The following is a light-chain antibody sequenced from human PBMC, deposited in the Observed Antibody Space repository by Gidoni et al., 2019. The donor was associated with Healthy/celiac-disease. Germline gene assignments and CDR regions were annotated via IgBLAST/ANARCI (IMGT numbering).Light chain of an antibody. CDR3: ASYTGSNNLV. V-gene: IGLV2-8*01. J-gene: IGLJ2*01. CDR1: SSDIGDYNY. CDR2: DVT. Sequence: QSALTQPPSASGSPGQSVTISCTGTSSDIGDYNYVSWYQQHPGKAPKVMIYDVTQRPSGVPDRFSASKSGNTASLTVSGLQAEDEADYYCASYTGSNNLVFGGGTKLTVL.